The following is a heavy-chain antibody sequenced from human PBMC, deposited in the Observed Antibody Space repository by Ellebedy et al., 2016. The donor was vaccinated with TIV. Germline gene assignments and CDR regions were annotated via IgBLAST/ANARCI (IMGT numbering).Heavy chain of an antibody. V-gene: IGHV3-53*01. J-gene: IGHJ5*01. CDR3: AREVYSSTWYDC. Sequence: GESLKISCTASGFTVSSNYMNWVRQAPGKGLEWVSVIYSGGNTYYADSVKGRFTISRVNSKNTVYLQMNSLRAEDTAVYYCAREVYSSTWYDCWGQGTLVTVSS. D-gene: IGHD4-11*01. CDR1: GFTVSSNY. CDR2: IYSGGNT.